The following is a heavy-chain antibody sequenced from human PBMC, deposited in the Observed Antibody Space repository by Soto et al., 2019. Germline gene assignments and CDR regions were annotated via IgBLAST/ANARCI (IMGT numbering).Heavy chain of an antibody. Sequence: QVQLVQSGAEVKKPGSSVKVSCKASGGTFSSYAISWVRQAPGQGLEWMGGIIPIFDTADYAQKFQGRVTITADEATNTAYMELSSLRSEDTAVYYCAGHSSGVPGSYYGMDVWGQGTTVTVSS. CDR1: GGTFSSYA. J-gene: IGHJ6*02. CDR3: AGHSSGVPGSYYGMDV. V-gene: IGHV1-69*12. D-gene: IGHD3-22*01. CDR2: IIPIFDTA.